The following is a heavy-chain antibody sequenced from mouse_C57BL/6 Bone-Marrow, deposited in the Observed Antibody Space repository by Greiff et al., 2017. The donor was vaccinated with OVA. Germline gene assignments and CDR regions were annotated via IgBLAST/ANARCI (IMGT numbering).Heavy chain of an antibody. CDR3: SITYVYEFAY. V-gene: IGHV1-39*01. Sequence: VQLQQSGPELVKPGASVKISCKASGYSFTDYNMNWVKQSNGKSLEWIGVINPNYGTTSYNQKFKGKATLTVDQSSSTAYMQLHSLTSSDAAVSYCSITYVYEFAYWGQGTLVTVSA. J-gene: IGHJ3*01. D-gene: IGHD2-2*01. CDR1: GYSFTDYN. CDR2: INPNYGTT.